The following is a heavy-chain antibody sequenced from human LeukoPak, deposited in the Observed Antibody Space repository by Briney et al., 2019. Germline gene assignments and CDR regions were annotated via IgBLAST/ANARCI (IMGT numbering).Heavy chain of an antibody. V-gene: IGHV3-23*01. D-gene: IGHD6-6*01. CDR2: ISDSGGST. CDR1: GFTFSNYA. J-gene: IGHJ4*02. Sequence: GGSLRLSCVASGFTFSNYAMNWVRQAPGKGLEWVSAISDSGGSTYYADSVKGRFTISRDNSKNTLYLQMNSLRAEDTAVYYCARGLYSSSPWGQGILVTVSS. CDR3: ARGLYSSSP.